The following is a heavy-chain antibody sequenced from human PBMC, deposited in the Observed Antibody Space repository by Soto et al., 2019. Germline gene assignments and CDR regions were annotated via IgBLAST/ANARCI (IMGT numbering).Heavy chain of an antibody. V-gene: IGHV3-30-3*01. CDR3: ARDVSGSGDYGWVFDY. D-gene: IGHD4-17*01. J-gene: IGHJ4*02. CDR1: GFTFSSYA. Sequence: GGSLRLSCAASGFTFSSYAMHWVRQAPGKGLEWVAVISYDGSNKYYADSVKGRFTISRDNSKNTLYLQMNSLRAEDTAVYYCARDVSGSGDYGWVFDYWGQGTLVTVSS. CDR2: ISYDGSNK.